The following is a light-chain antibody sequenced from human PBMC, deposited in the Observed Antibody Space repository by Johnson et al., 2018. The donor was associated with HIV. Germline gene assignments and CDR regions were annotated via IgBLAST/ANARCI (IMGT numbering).Light chain of an antibody. V-gene: IGLV1-51*01. CDR1: YSNIGNNY. CDR3: GTWDSSLRAYV. Sequence: HSVLTQPPSVSAAPGQKVTISCSGSYSNIGNNYVSCYQQLPGTAPKLLIFDNNKRPSGIPDRFSASKSGTSATLGIPGLPTGDAADYYCGTWDSSLRAYVVGTGTKVTVL. CDR2: DNN. J-gene: IGLJ1*01.